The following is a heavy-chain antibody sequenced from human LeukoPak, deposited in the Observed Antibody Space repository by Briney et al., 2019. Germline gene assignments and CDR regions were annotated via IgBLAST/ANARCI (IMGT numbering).Heavy chain of an antibody. J-gene: IGHJ3*02. CDR2: IWYDGSNK. CDR1: GFTFGSYG. D-gene: IGHD5-24*01. Sequence: PGGSLRLSCAASGFTFGSYGMHWVRQAPGKGLEWVAVIWYDGSNKYYADSVKGRFTISRDNSKNTLYLQMNSLRAEDTAVYYCAKEKRWLPIDAFDIWGQGTMVTVSS. V-gene: IGHV3-33*06. CDR3: AKEKRWLPIDAFDI.